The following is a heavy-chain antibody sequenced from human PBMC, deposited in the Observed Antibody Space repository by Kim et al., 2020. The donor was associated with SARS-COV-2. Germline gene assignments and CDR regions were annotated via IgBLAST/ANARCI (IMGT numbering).Heavy chain of an antibody. CDR1: GGSFSGYY. V-gene: IGHV4-34*01. CDR3: ARGRGYYGSGCYVDY. J-gene: IGHJ4*02. Sequence: SETLSLTCAVYGGSFSGYYWSWIRQPPGKGLEWIGEINNSGSTNYNPSFKSRVTISVDTSKNQFSLKLSSVTAADTAVYYCARGRGYYGSGCYVDYWGQGTLFSVSS. D-gene: IGHD3-10*01. CDR2: INNSGST.